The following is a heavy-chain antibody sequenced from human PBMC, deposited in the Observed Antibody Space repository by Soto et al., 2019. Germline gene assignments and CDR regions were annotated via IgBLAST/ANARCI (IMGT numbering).Heavy chain of an antibody. J-gene: IGHJ4*02. D-gene: IGHD4-17*01. CDR3: ARPANTVADHFDL. CDR1: GYTFTIYW. Sequence: XESLNTACQVSGYTFTIYWIGWVRQMPGKGLEWMGIIYPSDSDTRYSPSFQGQVTISADQSINTAYLQWDSLKASDTAIYYCARPANTVADHFDLWGQGAPVTVSS. V-gene: IGHV5-51*01. CDR2: IYPSDSDT.